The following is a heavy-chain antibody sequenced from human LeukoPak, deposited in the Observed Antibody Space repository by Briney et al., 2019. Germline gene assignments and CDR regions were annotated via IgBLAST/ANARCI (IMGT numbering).Heavy chain of an antibody. Sequence: SETLSLTCTVSGGSIKSHFWSWVRQPPGKRLEYIGDMFHSGTTNYNPSLKSRVTISVDTSKNQFSLRLTSVTAADTAVYYCVRTNPWDLTYYFDYWGQGTLVTVSS. CDR3: VRTNPWDLTYYFDY. J-gene: IGHJ4*02. CDR2: MFHSGTT. D-gene: IGHD1-14*01. CDR1: GGSIKSHF. V-gene: IGHV4-59*11.